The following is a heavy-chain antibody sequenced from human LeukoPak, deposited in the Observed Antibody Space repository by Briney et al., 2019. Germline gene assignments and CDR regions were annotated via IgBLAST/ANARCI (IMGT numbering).Heavy chain of an antibody. CDR3: ARAPMGTAALY. J-gene: IGHJ4*02. CDR2: MNPVSGNA. Sequence: ASVKVSCRASGYTFTNFDINWVRQAPGQGLEWMGWMNPVSGNAGSAQKFQGRVTLTGDTSISTAYMELSKLRSDDTAFYYCARAPMGTAALYWGQGTLVTVSS. V-gene: IGHV1-8*01. CDR1: GYTFTNFD. D-gene: IGHD2-2*01.